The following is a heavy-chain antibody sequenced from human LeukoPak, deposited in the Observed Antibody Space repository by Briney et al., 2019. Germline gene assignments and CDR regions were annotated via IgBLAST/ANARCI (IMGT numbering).Heavy chain of an antibody. Sequence: ASVKVSCKASGYTFTGYYMHWVRQAPGQGLEWMGRINPNSGGTNYAQKFQGRVTITADESTSTAYMELSSLRSEDTAVYYCARGPIHYGDYGYFDYWGQGTLVTVSS. D-gene: IGHD4-17*01. CDR2: INPNSGGT. J-gene: IGHJ4*02. CDR3: ARGPIHYGDYGYFDY. V-gene: IGHV1-2*06. CDR1: GYTFTGYY.